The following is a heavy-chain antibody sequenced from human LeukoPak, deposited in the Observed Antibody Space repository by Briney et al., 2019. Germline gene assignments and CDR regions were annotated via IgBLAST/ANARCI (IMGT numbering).Heavy chain of an antibody. CDR1: GFTFSTYV. CDR2: ITGSGDIT. D-gene: IGHD2-21*02. CDR3: AKKVPAYNPFDF. V-gene: IGHV3-23*01. J-gene: IGHJ4*02. Sequence: GGSLRLSCAASGFTFSTYVMSWVRQAPGKGLEWASGITGSGDITDYADSVKGRFTISRDNPKNTLYLQMNSLRAEDTAVYFCAKKVPAYNPFDFWGQGTLVTVS.